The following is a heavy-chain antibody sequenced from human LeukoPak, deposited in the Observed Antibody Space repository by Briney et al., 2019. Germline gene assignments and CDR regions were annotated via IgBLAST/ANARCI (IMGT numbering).Heavy chain of an antibody. V-gene: IGHV3-30*02. D-gene: IGHD3-3*01. J-gene: IGHJ6*03. CDR1: GFSFTTYG. CDR2: IRYGGGDG. CDR3: VKDGGFGRNYTYHMDA. Sequence: GGSLRLSCAASGFSFTTYGMHWVRQALGKWLEWVAFIRYGGGDGYYPDSIKGRFTISRDNSKNTLFLQMNSLRSEDTAVYFCVKDGGFGRNYTYHMDAWGKGTTVTVSS.